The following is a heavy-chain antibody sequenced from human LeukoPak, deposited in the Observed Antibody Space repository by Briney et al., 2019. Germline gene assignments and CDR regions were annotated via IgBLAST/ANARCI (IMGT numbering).Heavy chain of an antibody. V-gene: IGHV3-7*05. CDR3: ARTVLVGYCSGGSCYSGIY. D-gene: IGHD2-15*01. CDR1: GFTFSTYW. J-gene: IGHJ4*02. CDR2: IKHDGSEK. Sequence: PGGSLRLSCAASGFTFSTYWMTWVRQAPGKGLEGVANIKHDGSEKYYVDSVKGRFTISRDNAKNSLYLQMNSLRAEDTAVYFCARTVLVGYCSGGSCYSGIYWGQGTLVTVSS.